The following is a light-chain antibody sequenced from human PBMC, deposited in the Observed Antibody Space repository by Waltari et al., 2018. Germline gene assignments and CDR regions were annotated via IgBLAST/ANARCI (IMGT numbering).Light chain of an antibody. CDR1: QSVSSN. CDR3: QQRSNWPPLT. Sequence: EIVLTQSPATLSLSPGERAPLSCRASQSVSSNLAWYQQNPGQAPRLLIYDASNRATGIPARFSGSGSGTDFTLTISSLEPEDFAVYYCQQRSNWPPLTFGQGTRLEIK. J-gene: IGKJ5*01. CDR2: DAS. V-gene: IGKV3-11*01.